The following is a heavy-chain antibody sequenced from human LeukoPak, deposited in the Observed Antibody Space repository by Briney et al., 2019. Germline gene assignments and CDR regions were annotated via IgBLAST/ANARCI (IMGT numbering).Heavy chain of an antibody. CDR2: ISWNSGSI. J-gene: IGHJ4*02. Sequence: GGSLRLSCAASGFTFTSYSMNWVRQAPWKGLEWVSGISWNSGSIGYADSVKGRFTISRDNAKNSLYLQMNSLRAEDTALYYCAKGQIAVAGPDYWGQGTLVTVSS. CDR3: AKGQIAVAGPDY. D-gene: IGHD6-19*01. V-gene: IGHV3-9*01. CDR1: GFTFTSYS.